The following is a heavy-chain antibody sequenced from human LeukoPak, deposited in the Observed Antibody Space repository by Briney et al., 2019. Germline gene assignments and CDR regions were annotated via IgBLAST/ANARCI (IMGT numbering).Heavy chain of an antibody. CDR2: ISGSGGST. CDR3: AKGRIVVVPAAGYYYYGMDV. CDR1: GFTFSSYA. V-gene: IGHV3-23*01. D-gene: IGHD2-2*01. Sequence: GGSLRLSCAASGFTFSSYAMSWVRQAPGKGLEWVSAISGSGGSTYYADSVKGRFTISRDNSKNTLYLQMNSLRAEDTAAYYCAKGRIVVVPAAGYYYYGMDVWGQGTTVTVSS. J-gene: IGHJ6*02.